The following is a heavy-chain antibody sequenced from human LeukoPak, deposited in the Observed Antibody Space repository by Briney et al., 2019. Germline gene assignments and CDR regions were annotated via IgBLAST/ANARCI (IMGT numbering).Heavy chain of an antibody. Sequence: GGSLRLSCAASGFTFSDYYMSWVRQAPGKGLEWVANIKQDGSEQYYVDSVKGRFTISRDNAKNSLYLQMNSLRAEDTAVYYCARANDTLTGYFAFDIWGQGTMVTVSS. CDR1: GFTFSDYY. CDR2: IKQDGSEQ. D-gene: IGHD3-9*01. CDR3: ARANDTLTGYFAFDI. J-gene: IGHJ3*02. V-gene: IGHV3-7*01.